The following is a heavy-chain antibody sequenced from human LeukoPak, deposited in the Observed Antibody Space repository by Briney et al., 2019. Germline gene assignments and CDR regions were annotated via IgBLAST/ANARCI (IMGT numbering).Heavy chain of an antibody. D-gene: IGHD3-22*01. CDR3: ARGFHDSRLIDY. J-gene: IGHJ4*02. CDR1: GGSISSGGYY. Sequence: SETLSLTCTVSGGSISSGGYYWSWIRRHPGKGLGWIGYIYYSGSTYYNPSLKSRVTISVDTSKNQFSLKLSSVTAADTAVYYCARGFHDSRLIDYWGQGTLVTVSS. CDR2: IYYSGST. V-gene: IGHV4-31*03.